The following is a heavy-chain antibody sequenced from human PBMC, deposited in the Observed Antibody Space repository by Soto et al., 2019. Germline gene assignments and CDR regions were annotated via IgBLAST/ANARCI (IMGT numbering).Heavy chain of an antibody. CDR1: GGSITNNH. CDR3: VGGLSGWGRIDF. Sequence: SETLSLTCTVSGGSITNNHWSWIRQPPGKRLEYIGYMYYSGNTYYNPSLKSRVTISGDASKNQFSLKLRSVTAADTAVYDCVGGLSGWGRIDFWGQGTRVTVSS. J-gene: IGHJ4*02. D-gene: IGHD3-10*01. V-gene: IGHV4-59*01. CDR2: MYYSGNT.